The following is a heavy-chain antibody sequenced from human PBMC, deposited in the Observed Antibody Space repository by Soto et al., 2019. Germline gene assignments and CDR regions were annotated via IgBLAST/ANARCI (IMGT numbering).Heavy chain of an antibody. J-gene: IGHJ6*02. V-gene: IGHV1-69*13. CDR1: GGTFSSYA. CDR2: IIPIFGTA. D-gene: IGHD3-3*01. CDR3: ARGRKNYDFWSGRTFYYYYYYGMDV. Sequence: GASVKVSCKASGGTFSSYAISWVRQAPGQGLEWMGGIIPIFGTANYAQKFQGGVTITADESTSTAYMELSSLRSEDTAVYYCARGRKNYDFWSGRTFYYYYYYGMDVWGQGTTVTVSS.